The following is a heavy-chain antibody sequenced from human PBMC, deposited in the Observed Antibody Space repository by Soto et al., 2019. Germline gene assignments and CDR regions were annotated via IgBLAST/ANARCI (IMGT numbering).Heavy chain of an antibody. V-gene: IGHV3-7*01. CDR2: IKKDGSER. D-gene: IGHD5-12*01. Sequence: GGSLRLSCAGSGFTFGSYSMNWVRQAPGKGPEWVAYIKKDGSERHYVDSVKGRFTISRDNAKNSLYLQMNSLTAEDTAVYYCARGGLWGQGTLVTVSS. CDR1: GFTFGSYS. CDR3: ARGGL. J-gene: IGHJ4*02.